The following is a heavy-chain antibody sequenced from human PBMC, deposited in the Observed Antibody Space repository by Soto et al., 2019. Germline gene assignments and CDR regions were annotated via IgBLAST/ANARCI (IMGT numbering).Heavy chain of an antibody. J-gene: IGHJ4*02. D-gene: IGHD6-19*01. CDR2: IWYSGGNK. CDR3: ARDGQWLPRDGLRSSYYFDY. V-gene: IGHV3-33*01. CDR1: GFNFSSYV. Sequence: QVQLVESGGGVVQPGRSLSLSCAASGFNFSSYVMHWVRQAPGKGLEWVAVIWYSGGNKYYADSVKGRFTISRDNSKNTLYLQMNRLRAEDTAVYYCARDGQWLPRDGLRSSYYFDYWGQGTLVTVSS.